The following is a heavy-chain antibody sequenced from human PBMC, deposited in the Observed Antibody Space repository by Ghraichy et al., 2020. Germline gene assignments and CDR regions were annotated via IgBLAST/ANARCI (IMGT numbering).Heavy chain of an antibody. CDR3: ARGSASILIRLDY. CDR2: INHSGST. V-gene: IGHV4-34*01. CDR1: GGSFSGYY. J-gene: IGHJ4*02. D-gene: IGHD6-25*01. Sequence: SETLSLTCAVYGGSFSGYYWSWIRQPPGKGLEWIGEINHSGSTNYNPSLKSRVTISVDTSKNQFSLKLSSVTAADTAVYYCARGSASILIRLDYWGQGTLVTVSS.